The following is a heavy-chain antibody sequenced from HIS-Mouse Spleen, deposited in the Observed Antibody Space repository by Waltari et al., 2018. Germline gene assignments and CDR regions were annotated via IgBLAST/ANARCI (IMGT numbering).Heavy chain of an antibody. D-gene: IGHD6-13*01. J-gene: IGHJ4*02. CDR3: ATESGGYSSSWYLYY. CDR1: GHTLTELS. Sequence: QVQLVQSGAEVKKPGASVKVSCKVSGHTLTELSMHLVRRAPGKGLEWMGGFDPEDGETTYAQKFQGRVTMTEDTSTDTAYMELSSLRSEDTAVYYCATESGGYSSSWYLYYWGQGTLVTVSS. CDR2: FDPEDGET. V-gene: IGHV1-24*01.